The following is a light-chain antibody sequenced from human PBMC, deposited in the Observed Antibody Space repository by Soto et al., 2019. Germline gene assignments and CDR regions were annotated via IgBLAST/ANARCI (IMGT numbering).Light chain of an antibody. V-gene: IGKV3-11*01. CDR2: DAS. Sequence: EIVLTQSPATLSLSPGERATLSCRASQGVSSYLAWYQRKPGQAPRLLIYDASNRATGIPARFSGSGSGTDFTLTISSLEPEDFAVYYCQQRSNWPLTFGGGTKVDIK. CDR3: QQRSNWPLT. CDR1: QGVSSY. J-gene: IGKJ4*01.